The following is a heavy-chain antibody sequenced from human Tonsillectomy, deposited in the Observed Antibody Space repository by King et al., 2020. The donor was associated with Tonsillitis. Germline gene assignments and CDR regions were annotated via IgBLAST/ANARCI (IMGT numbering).Heavy chain of an antibody. V-gene: IGHV1-69*04. J-gene: IGHJ4*02. CDR2: IFPILGIV. CDR1: GGTFSSYA. Sequence: QLVQSGAEVKKPGSSVKVSCKPSGGTFSSYAISWVRQAPGQGLEWMGRIFPILGIVNYAQKFQGRVTITADKSTSTAYMELSSLRSEDTAVYFCAREVSPYCGGDCYSYFDYWGQGTLVTVSS. D-gene: IGHD2-21*02. CDR3: AREVSPYCGGDCYSYFDY.